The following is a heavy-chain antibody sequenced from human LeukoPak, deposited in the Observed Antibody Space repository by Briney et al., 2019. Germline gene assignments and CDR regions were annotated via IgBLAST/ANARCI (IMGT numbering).Heavy chain of an antibody. CDR1: GFTFSDYY. J-gene: IGHJ6*03. Sequence: GGSLRLSCAASGFTFSDYYMSWIRQAPGKGLEWVSYISSSGSTIYYADSVKGRFTISRDNAKNSLYLQMNSLRAEDTAVYYCARGVGATLFYYFHMDVWGKGTTVTVSS. V-gene: IGHV3-11*04. D-gene: IGHD1-26*01. CDR3: ARGVGATLFYYFHMDV. CDR2: ISSSGSTI.